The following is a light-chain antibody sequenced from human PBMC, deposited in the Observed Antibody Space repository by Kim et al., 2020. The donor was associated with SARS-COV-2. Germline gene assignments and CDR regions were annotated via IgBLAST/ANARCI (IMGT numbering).Light chain of an antibody. CDR2: GTT. Sequence: PGERATLSCRASQSIRSTYIVWYQQKTGQAPRLLIYGTTSRATGIQDRFSGSGSGTDYTLTVSRLEPDDFAVYFCQQYRSSPITFGQGIRLE. V-gene: IGKV3-20*01. CDR1: QSIRSTY. CDR3: QQYRSSPIT. J-gene: IGKJ5*01.